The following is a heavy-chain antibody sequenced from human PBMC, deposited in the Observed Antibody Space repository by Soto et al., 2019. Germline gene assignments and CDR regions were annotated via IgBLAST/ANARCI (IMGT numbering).Heavy chain of an antibody. J-gene: IGHJ6*03. V-gene: IGHV1-2*04. CDR1: GYTFTGYY. CDR2: INPNSGET. CDR3: ARGGGLNYYYCIDV. Sequence: QVQLVQSGAEVKKPGASVKVSCKDPGYTFTGYYMHGMRQAPGQGLEWMGWINPNSGETDYAQTFHGWVTMTRDMSISTAYMEPSRLNSNDTAVNYSARGGGLNYYYCIDVWGKGTTVTVSS.